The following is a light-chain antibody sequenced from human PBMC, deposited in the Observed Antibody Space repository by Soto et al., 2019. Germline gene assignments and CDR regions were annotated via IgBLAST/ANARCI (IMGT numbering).Light chain of an antibody. CDR3: QNYNSAPYT. CDR1: QDISNY. CDR2: VAS. V-gene: IGKV1-27*01. Sequence: DIQMTQSPSSLSASVGDRVTITCRASQDISNYLAWYQQKPGKVPKLLIYVASTLQSGVPSRFSGSGSGTDFTLTISSRQPEDVATYYCQNYNSAPYTFGQGTKLEIK. J-gene: IGKJ2*01.